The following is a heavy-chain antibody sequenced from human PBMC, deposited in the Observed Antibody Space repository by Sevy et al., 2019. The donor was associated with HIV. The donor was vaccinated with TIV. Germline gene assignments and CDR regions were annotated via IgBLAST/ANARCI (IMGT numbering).Heavy chain of an antibody. J-gene: IGHJ4*02. Sequence: ASVKVSCKASGGTFSSYAISWVRQAPGQGLEWLGGIIPMFGTANYAQKFKGRVIITADESTSTVYMEMSSLKSGDTAVYYCVRGPNGSYLLYYFDNWGQGTLVTVSS. V-gene: IGHV1-69*13. CDR2: IIPMFGTA. CDR3: VRGPNGSYLLYYFDN. D-gene: IGHD3-10*01. CDR1: GGTFSSYA.